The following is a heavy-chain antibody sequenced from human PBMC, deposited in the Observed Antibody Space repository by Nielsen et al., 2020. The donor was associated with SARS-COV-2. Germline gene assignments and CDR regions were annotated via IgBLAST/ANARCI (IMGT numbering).Heavy chain of an antibody. CDR3: AKEVWFGELLTLDY. CDR1: GLTFSSSI. V-gene: IGHV3-23*01. Sequence: GGSLRLSCTTSGLTFSSSIMAWVRQAPGKGLEWCSSIHGSGDETHYAGFAKGRFTISRDNSQNTVYLQMNSLRAEDTAIYYCAKEVWFGELLTLDYWGQGALVTVSP. D-gene: IGHD3-10*01. J-gene: IGHJ4*02. CDR2: IHGSGDET.